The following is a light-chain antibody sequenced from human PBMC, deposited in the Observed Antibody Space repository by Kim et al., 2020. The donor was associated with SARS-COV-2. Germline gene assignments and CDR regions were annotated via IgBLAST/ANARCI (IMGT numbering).Light chain of an antibody. J-gene: IGKJ2*01. V-gene: IGKV3-20*01. Sequence: LSPGERAPLSCRASQSVPTNYLAWYQQKPGQPPRLLIYRASSRATDIPDRFSGSGSGTDFTLTISRLEPEDFAVYYCQQYGRSPKTFGQGTKLEIK. CDR1: QSVPTNY. CDR3: QQYGRSPKT. CDR2: RAS.